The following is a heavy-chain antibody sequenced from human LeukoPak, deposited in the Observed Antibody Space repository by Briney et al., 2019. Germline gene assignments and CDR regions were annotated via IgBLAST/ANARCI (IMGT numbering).Heavy chain of an antibody. CDR2: IKEDGSER. J-gene: IGHJ4*02. CDR1: AFIFSGHW. CDR3: TRVGYIDEGIDY. V-gene: IGHV3-7*04. D-gene: IGHD5-24*01. Sequence: GGSLRLSCEGSAFIFSGHWMNWVRQTPGKGLEWVASIKEDGSERQYVDSVKGRFSISRDNTKGSLFLQLNSLRAEDTAIYYCTRVGYIDEGIDYWGQGTLVTVSS.